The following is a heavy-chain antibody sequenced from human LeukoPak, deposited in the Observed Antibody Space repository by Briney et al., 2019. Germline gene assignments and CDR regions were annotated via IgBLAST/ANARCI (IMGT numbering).Heavy chain of an antibody. CDR1: GFTVSSNY. CDR3: ASLGRGGLGYDWYFDL. Sequence: GGSLRLSCAASGFTVSSNYMSWVRQAPGRGLEWVSVIYSSGSTYYADSVKGRFTISRDNSKNTLYLQMNSLRAEDTAVYYCASLGRGGLGYDWYFDLWGRGTLVTVSS. CDR2: IYSSGST. J-gene: IGHJ2*01. V-gene: IGHV3-53*01. D-gene: IGHD3-16*01.